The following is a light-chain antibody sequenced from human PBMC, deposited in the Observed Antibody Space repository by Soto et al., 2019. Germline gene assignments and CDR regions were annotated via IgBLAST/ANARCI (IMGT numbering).Light chain of an antibody. CDR1: SSDVGGYNY. J-gene: IGLJ2*01. CDR3: SSYAGSIDVV. Sequence: QSALTQPPSASGSPGQSVTISCTGTSSDVGGYNYVSWYQQHPGKAPKLMIYEVSKRPSGVPDRFSGSKSGSTASLTVSGLQAEDEADYYCSSYAGSIDVVFGGGTKLTVL. CDR2: EVS. V-gene: IGLV2-8*01.